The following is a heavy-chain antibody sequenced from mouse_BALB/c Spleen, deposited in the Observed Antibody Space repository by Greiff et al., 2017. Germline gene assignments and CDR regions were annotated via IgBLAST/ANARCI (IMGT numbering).Heavy chain of an antibody. D-gene: IGHD1-1*01. V-gene: IGHV5-6*03. CDR3: ARRDYYGSYYFDY. Sequence: EVKLVESGGGLVKPGGSLKLSCAASGFTFSSYAMSWVRQSPEKRLEWVATISSGGSYTYYPDSVKGRFTISRDNAKNTLYLQMSSLKSEDTAMYYCARRDYYGSYYFDYWGQGTTLTVSS. CDR1: GFTFSSYA. J-gene: IGHJ2*01. CDR2: ISSGGSYT.